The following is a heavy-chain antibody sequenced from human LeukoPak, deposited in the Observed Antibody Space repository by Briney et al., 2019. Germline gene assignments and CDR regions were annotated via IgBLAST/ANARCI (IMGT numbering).Heavy chain of an antibody. CDR3: AKDSPPSDY. CDR1: GFTFSSYG. V-gene: IGHV3-30*18. J-gene: IGHJ4*02. Sequence: GGSLRLSCAVSGFTFSSYGMHWVRQAPGKGLEWVAVISYDGSNKYYADPVKGRFTISRDNSKNTLYLQMNSLRAEDTAVYYCAKDSPPSDYWGQGTLVTVSS. CDR2: ISYDGSNK.